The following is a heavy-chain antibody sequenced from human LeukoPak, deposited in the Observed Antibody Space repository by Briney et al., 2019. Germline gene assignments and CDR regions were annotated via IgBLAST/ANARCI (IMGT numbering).Heavy chain of an antibody. CDR2: INHSGST. D-gene: IGHD6-19*01. CDR1: GGSISSSLYY. V-gene: IGHV4-39*07. Sequence: TSETLSLTCTVSGGSISSSLYYWGWIRQPPGKGLEWIGEINHSGSTNYNPSLKSRVTISVDTSKNQFSLKLSSVTAADTAVYYCASGSSGWYRHRGNNWFDPWGQGTLVTVSS. J-gene: IGHJ5*02. CDR3: ASGSSGWYRHRGNNWFDP.